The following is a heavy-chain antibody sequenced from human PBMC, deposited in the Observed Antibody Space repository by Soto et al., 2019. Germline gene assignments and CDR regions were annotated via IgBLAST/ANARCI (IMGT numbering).Heavy chain of an antibody. CDR1: GGSFSNYY. CDR3: ARGWSEYDFWRGTARTYYYMDV. J-gene: IGHJ6*03. CDR2: INHSGST. V-gene: IGHV4-34*01. D-gene: IGHD3-3*01. Sequence: PSETLSLTCAVYGGSFSNYYWSWIRQPPGKGLEWIGEINHSGSTNCNPSLKSRVTMSVDTSKNQFSLKVSSVTAADTAVYYCARGWSEYDFWRGTARTYYYMDVWGQGTTVPVSS.